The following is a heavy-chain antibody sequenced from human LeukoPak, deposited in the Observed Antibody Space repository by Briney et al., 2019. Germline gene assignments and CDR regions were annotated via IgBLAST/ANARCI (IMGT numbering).Heavy chain of an antibody. J-gene: IGHJ4*02. Sequence: GGSLRLSCAASGFTFSSYAMSWVRQAPGKGLEWVSAISGSAGGTYYADSVKGRFTISRGNSKNTLYLQMNSLRAEDTAVYYCAKDISGSYGGYFDYWGQGTLVTVSS. CDR2: ISGSAGGT. D-gene: IGHD1-26*01. CDR3: AKDISGSYGGYFDY. V-gene: IGHV3-23*01. CDR1: GFTFSSYA.